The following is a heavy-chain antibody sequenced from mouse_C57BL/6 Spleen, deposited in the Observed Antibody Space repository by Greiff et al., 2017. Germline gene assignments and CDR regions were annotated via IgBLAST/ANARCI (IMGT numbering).Heavy chain of an antibody. J-gene: IGHJ1*03. CDR1: GFTFSSYA. CDR3: TREGYYGSSWYFDV. Sequence: EVQRVESGEGLVKPGGSLKLSCAASGFTFSSYAMSWVRQTPEKRLEWVAYISSGGDYIYYADTVKGRFTISRDNARNTLYLQMSSLKSEDTAMYYCTREGYYGSSWYFDVWGTGTTVTVSS. V-gene: IGHV5-9-1*02. CDR2: ISSGGDYI. D-gene: IGHD1-1*01.